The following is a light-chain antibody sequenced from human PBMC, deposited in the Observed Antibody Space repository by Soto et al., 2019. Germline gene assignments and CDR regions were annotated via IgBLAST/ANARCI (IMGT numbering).Light chain of an antibody. CDR3: QHYNSYSEA. Sequence: DIQMTQSPSTLSGSVGDRVTITCRASQTISSWLAWYQQKPGKAPKLLIYKASTLKSGVPSSFSGSGSGTEFTLTISSLQPDDFATYYRQHYNSYSEAFGQGTKVDIK. CDR2: KAS. J-gene: IGKJ1*01. CDR1: QTISSW. V-gene: IGKV1-5*03.